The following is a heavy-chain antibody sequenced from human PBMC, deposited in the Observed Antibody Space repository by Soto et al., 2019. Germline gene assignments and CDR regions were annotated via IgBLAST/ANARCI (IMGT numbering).Heavy chain of an antibody. CDR2: ISWNSETL. D-gene: IGHD1-26*01. V-gene: IGHV3-9*01. J-gene: IGHJ5*01. CDR3: ARGSAAVRSYFFDS. Sequence: EVQLVESGGGLVQPGKSLRLSCAASGFTFDDHAMHWVRQGPGKGLEWVAHISWNSETLGYADSVKGRFIISRDNAKNSVYLEMNGLRPEDTAVYFCARGSAAVRSYFFDSWCQGNLVTVSS. CDR1: GFTFDDHA.